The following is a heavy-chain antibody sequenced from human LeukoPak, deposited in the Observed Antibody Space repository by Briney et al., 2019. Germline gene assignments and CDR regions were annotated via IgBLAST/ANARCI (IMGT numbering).Heavy chain of an antibody. CDR3: AKGPNSYDSGRCHSPNCYYGMDV. CDR2: ICGSGDGT. J-gene: IGHJ6*02. Sequence: PVGSLRHSCTASGFTFDKYAMVWVRPASGKGLEWVSLICGSGDGTDSADSVRGRFTISRDNSTNTLSLEMSRLRVENTAVYHCAKGPNSYDSGRCHSPNCYYGMDVWGQGTTVIVSS. V-gene: IGHV3-23*01. D-gene: IGHD3-10*01. CDR1: GFTFDKYA.